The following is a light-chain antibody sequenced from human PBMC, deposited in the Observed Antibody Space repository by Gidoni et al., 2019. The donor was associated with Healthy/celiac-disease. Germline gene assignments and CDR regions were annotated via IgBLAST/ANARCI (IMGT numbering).Light chain of an antibody. Sequence: DIQMTQPPSTLSASVGDRVTITCRASQSISNWLAWYQQKPGKAPKLLIYKASSLESGVPSRFSGSGSGTEFTLTISSLQPDDFATYYCQQYNSYSGTFGQGTKVEIK. CDR1: QSISNW. CDR3: QQYNSYSGT. CDR2: KAS. V-gene: IGKV1-5*03. J-gene: IGKJ1*01.